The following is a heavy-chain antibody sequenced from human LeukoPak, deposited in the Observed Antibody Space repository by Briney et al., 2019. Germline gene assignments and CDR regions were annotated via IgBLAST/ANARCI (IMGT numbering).Heavy chain of an antibody. Sequence: GGSLRLSCTVSGFTVSSNSMSWVRQAPGKGLEWVANIKTDGSQIYYVDSVKGRFTISRDNAKNSLYLQMNSLRAEDTAVYYCARDLNWEIYWGQGTLVSVSS. D-gene: IGHD7-27*01. V-gene: IGHV3-7*01. J-gene: IGHJ4*02. CDR3: ARDLNWEIY. CDR1: GFTVSSNS. CDR2: IKTDGSQI.